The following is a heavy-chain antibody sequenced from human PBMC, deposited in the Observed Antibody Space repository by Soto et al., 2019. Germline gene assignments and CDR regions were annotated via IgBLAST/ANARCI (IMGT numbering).Heavy chain of an antibody. CDR2: INRDGSST. Sequence: GGSLRLSCAASGFTFSSYWMHWVRQAPGKGLVWVSRINRDGSSTNYADSARGRVTISRDNAKNTLYLQVNGLRAEDTAVYYCAREIATTGEYYFDYWGQGILVTVSS. CDR3: AREIATTGEYYFDY. J-gene: IGHJ4*02. V-gene: IGHV3-74*01. D-gene: IGHD6-13*01. CDR1: GFTFSSYW.